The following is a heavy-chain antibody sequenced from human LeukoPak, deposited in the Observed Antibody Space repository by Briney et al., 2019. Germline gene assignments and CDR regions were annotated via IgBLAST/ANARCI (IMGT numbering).Heavy chain of an antibody. J-gene: IGHJ5*02. CDR3: ARDHSSSGEGNWFDP. CDR2: IIPIFGTA. Sequence: SVKVSCKASGGTFSSYAISWVRQPPGQGLEWMGRIIPIFGTAHYAQKFQGRDTITPDDSTSTDYMELSSLRPEDTAVYYCARDHSSSGEGNWFDPWGQGTLVTVSS. CDR1: GGTFSSYA. V-gene: IGHV1-69*15. D-gene: IGHD6-6*01.